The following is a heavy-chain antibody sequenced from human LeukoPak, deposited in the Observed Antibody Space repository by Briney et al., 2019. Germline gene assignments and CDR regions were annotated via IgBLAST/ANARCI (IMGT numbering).Heavy chain of an antibody. D-gene: IGHD6-6*01. CDR2: IYSGGST. CDR1: GFTVSSNY. V-gene: IGHV3-53*01. CDR3: ARDLLSSSGSYYYYYYMDV. Sequence: PGGSLRLSCAASGFTVSSNYMSRVRQAPGKGLEWVSVIYSGGSTYYADSVKGRFTISRDNSKNTLYLQMNSLRAEDTAVYYCARDLLSSSGSYYYYYYMDVWGKGTTVTVSS. J-gene: IGHJ6*03.